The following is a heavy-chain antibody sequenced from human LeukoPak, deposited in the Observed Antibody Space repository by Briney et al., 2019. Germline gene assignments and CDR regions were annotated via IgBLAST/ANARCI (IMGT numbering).Heavy chain of an antibody. CDR3: ARVASSYSGYYYYYYMDV. CDR2: IYYSGST. V-gene: IGHV4-59*01. J-gene: IGHJ6*03. Sequence: SETLSLTCTVSGGSISSYYWSWIRQPPGKGLEWIGYIYYSGSTNYNPSLKSRVTISVDTSKNQFSLKLSSVTAADTAVYYCARVASSYSGYYYYYYMDVWGKGTTVTVSS. CDR1: GGSISSYY. D-gene: IGHD2-21*01.